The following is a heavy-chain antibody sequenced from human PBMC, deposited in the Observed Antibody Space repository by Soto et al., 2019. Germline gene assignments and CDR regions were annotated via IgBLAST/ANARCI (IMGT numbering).Heavy chain of an antibody. CDR2: ISSSSSYI. CDR1: GFTFSSYS. V-gene: IGHV3-21*06. D-gene: IGHD3-10*01. J-gene: IGHJ6*02. CDR3: ARTPLGAAPMGDYYYGMAV. Sequence: EVQLVESGGGLVRPGGSLRLSCAASGFTFSSYSMNWVRQAPGKGLEWVSSISSSSSYIYYADSVKGRFTISRDNAKNSLYLQMNRLRAADKAVYYCARTPLGAAPMGDYYYGMAVWGQGTTVTVS.